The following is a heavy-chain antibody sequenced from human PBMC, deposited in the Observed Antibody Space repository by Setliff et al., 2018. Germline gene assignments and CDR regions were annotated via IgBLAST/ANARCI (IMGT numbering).Heavy chain of an antibody. D-gene: IGHD3-22*01. CDR2: IIHSGST. Sequence: SETLSLTCAVYGGSFSGYYWSWIRQPPGKRLEWIGEIIHSGSTNYNPSLKSRLTISRDTSKNQVSLKLNSVTATDTAVYYCARDLRDVIGQLGYFQHWGQGTLVTVSS. V-gene: IGHV4-34*12. CDR3: ARDLRDVIGQLGYFQH. CDR1: GGSFSGYY. J-gene: IGHJ1*01.